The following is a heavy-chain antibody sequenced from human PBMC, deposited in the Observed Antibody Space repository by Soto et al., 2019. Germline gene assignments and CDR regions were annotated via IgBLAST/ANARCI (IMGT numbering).Heavy chain of an antibody. CDR2: ISAYNGNT. J-gene: IGHJ6*02. Sequence: ASVKVSCKASGYTFTSYGISWVRQAPGQGLEWMGWISAYNGNTNYAQKLQGRVTMTTDTSTSTAYMELRSLRSDDTAVYYCARNVPSQDIVVVQAAMDVWGEGTTVTVSS. D-gene: IGHD2-2*01. V-gene: IGHV1-18*01. CDR3: ARNVPSQDIVVVQAAMDV. CDR1: GYTFTSYG.